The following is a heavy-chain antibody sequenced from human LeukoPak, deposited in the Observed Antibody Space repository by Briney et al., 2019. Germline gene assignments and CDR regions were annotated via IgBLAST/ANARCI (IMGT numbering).Heavy chain of an antibody. CDR3: ARHIGGGIEDMDV. Sequence: SETLSLTCTVSGGSIGTYYWSWIRQSPGKGREWVGYIYVTGTRYNPYLQSRVTISVERSRNHFFLKMSSVTAAATAVYYCARHIGGGIEDMDVWGKGTKVIVSS. J-gene: IGHJ6*03. V-gene: IGHV4-59*08. CDR2: IYVTGT. D-gene: IGHD3-16*02. CDR1: GGSIGTYY.